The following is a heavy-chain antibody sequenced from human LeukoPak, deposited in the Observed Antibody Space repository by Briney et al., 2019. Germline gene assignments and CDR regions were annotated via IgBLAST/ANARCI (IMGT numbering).Heavy chain of an antibody. V-gene: IGHV1-18*01. D-gene: IGHD3-10*01. CDR3: ARSSGLLWFGELGYYFDY. J-gene: IGHJ4*02. Sequence: ASVKVSCKASGYAFTSYGISWVRQAPGQGLEWMGWISAYNGNTNYAQKLQGRVTMTTDTSTSTAYMELRSLRSDDTAVYYCARSSGLLWFGELGYYFDYWGQGTLVTVSS. CDR2: ISAYNGNT. CDR1: GYAFTSYG.